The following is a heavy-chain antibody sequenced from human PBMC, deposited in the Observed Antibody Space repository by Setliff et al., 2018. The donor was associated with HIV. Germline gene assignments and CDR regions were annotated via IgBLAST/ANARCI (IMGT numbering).Heavy chain of an antibody. V-gene: IGHV1-24*01. CDR2: FDPEKSEK. CDR3: ATHRWYSGSYLRDY. D-gene: IGHD1-26*01. Sequence: ASVKVSCKVSGHTLTELSMHWVRQAPGKGLEWMGGFDPEKSEKIYAQKLQGRVTMTEDTSTDTVYMELRGLRSEDTAVYYCATHRWYSGSYLRDYWGQGTLVTVSS. J-gene: IGHJ4*02. CDR1: GHTLTELS.